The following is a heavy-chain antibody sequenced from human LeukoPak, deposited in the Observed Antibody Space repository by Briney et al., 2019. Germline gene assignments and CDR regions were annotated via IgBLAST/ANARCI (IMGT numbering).Heavy chain of an antibody. CDR1: GYTFTSYY. CDR2: INPSGGST. J-gene: IGHJ4*02. CDR3: ARGYCSSTSCYASFDY. V-gene: IGHV1-46*01. Sequence: GASVKVSCKASGYTFTSYYIHWVRQAPGQGLEWMGRINPSGGSTSYAQKFQGTVTMTRDTSTSTVYMELSSLRSEDTAVYYCARGYCSSTSCYASFDYWGQGTLVTVSS. D-gene: IGHD2-2*01.